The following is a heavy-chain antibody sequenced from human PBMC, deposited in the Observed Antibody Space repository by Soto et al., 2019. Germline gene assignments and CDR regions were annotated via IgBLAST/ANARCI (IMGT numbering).Heavy chain of an antibody. CDR3: AKDRLGGNFDY. V-gene: IGHV3-23*01. CDR2: ISGTGGST. Sequence: EVQLLDSGGGLVQPGGSLRLSCAASGFTFNNYAMNWVRQAPEKGLEWVATISGTGGSTYYADSVKGRFTISRDNSKNTLYLQMNSLRVEDTAVYYCAKDRLGGNFDYWGQGTQVTVSS. CDR1: GFTFNNYA. J-gene: IGHJ4*02.